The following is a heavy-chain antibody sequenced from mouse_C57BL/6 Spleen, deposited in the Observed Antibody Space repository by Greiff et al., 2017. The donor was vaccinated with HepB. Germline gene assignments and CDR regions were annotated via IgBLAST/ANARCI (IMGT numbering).Heavy chain of an antibody. CDR2: IYPGSGST. CDR3: AKSTVVSPGFAY. Sequence: QVQLQQPGAELVKPGASVKMSCKASGYTFTSYWITWVKQRPGQGLEWIGDIYPGSGSTNYNEKFKSKATLTVDTSSSTAYMQLSSLTSEDSAVYYCAKSTVVSPGFAYWAKGLWSLSLQ. D-gene: IGHD1-1*01. V-gene: IGHV1-55*01. CDR1: GYTFTSYW. J-gene: IGHJ3*01.